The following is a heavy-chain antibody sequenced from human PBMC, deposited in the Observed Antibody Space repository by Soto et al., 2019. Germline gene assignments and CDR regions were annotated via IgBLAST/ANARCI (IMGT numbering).Heavy chain of an antibody. D-gene: IGHD4-17*01. CDR1: GFTFSSYG. J-gene: IGHJ6*02. V-gene: IGHV3-30*18. CDR2: ISYDGSNK. Sequence: HPVGLLRLSCAASGFTFSSYGMHWVRQAPGKGLEWVAVISYDGSNKYYADSVKGRFTISRDNSKNALYLQMNSMRAEDTAVYYCAKDRTTVVLSYYYGRDVWGQGTTVTVSS. CDR3: AKDRTTVVLSYYYGRDV.